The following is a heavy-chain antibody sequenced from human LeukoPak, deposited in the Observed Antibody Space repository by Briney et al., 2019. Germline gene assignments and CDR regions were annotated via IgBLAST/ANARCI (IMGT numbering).Heavy chain of an antibody. V-gene: IGHV3-66*01. CDR1: GFTFSSYA. D-gene: IGHD2-21*01. Sequence: EGSLRLSCAASGFTFSSYAMSWVRQAPGKGLEWVSVIYSGGSTYYADSVKGRFTISRDSSKNTLYLQMNSLRAEDTAIYYCASRILWGQGTMVTVSS. CDR2: IYSGGST. CDR3: ASRIL. J-gene: IGHJ3*01.